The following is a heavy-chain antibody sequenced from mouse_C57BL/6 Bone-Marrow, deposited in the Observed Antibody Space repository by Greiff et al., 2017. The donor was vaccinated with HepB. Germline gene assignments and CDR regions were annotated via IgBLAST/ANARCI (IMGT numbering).Heavy chain of an antibody. CDR1: GYTFTDYY. CDR3: ARGPIYAMDY. V-gene: IGHV1-19*01. J-gene: IGHJ4*01. Sequence: EVKLQQSGPVLVKPGASVKMSCKASGYTFTDYYMNWVKQSHGKSLEWIGVINPYNGGTSYNQKFKGKATLTVDKSSSTAYMELNSLTSEDSAVYYCARGPIYAMDYWGQGTSVTVSS. CDR2: INPYNGGT.